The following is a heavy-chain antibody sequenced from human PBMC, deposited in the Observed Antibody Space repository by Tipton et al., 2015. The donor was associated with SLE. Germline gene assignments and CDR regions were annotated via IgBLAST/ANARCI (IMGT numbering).Heavy chain of an antibody. CDR1: GGSFSGYY. D-gene: IGHD1-14*01. V-gene: IGHV4-34*01. J-gene: IGHJ5*02. CDR3: ARRYEGDNWFDP. CDR2: INHSGST. Sequence: TLSLTCAVYGGSFSGYYWSWIRQPPGKGLEWIGEINHSGSTNYNPSLKTRATISVDTSKNQFSLKLSSVTAADTAVYYCARRYEGDNWFDPWGQGTLVTVSS.